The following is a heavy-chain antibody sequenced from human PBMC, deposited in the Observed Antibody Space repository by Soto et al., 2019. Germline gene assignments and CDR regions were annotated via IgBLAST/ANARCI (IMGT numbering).Heavy chain of an antibody. V-gene: IGHV4-34*01. Sequence: QVQLQQWGAGLLKPSETLSLTCAVYGGSFSGYYWSWIRQPPVKGLEWIGEINHSGSTNYNPSLKSRVTISVDTSKNQFSLKLSSVTAADTAVYYCAIGGDILGGYFDYWGQGTLVTVSS. CDR2: INHSGST. D-gene: IGHD3-9*01. J-gene: IGHJ4*02. CDR1: GGSFSGYY. CDR3: AIGGDILGGYFDY.